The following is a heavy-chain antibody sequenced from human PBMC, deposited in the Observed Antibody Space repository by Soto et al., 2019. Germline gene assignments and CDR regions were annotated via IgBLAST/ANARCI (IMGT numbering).Heavy chain of an antibody. J-gene: IGHJ4*02. CDR2: INHSGST. V-gene: IGHV4-34*01. Sequence: SETLSLTCAVYGGSFSGYYWSWIRQPPGKGREWIGEINHSGSTNYNPSLKSRVTISVDTSKNQFSLKLSSVTAADTAVYYCARIYWLRDSSGYHHPFDYWGQGTLVTVSS. CDR1: GGSFSGYY. D-gene: IGHD3-22*01. CDR3: ARIYWLRDSSGYHHPFDY.